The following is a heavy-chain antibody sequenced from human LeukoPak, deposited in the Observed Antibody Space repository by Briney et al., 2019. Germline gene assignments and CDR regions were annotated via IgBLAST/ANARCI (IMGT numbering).Heavy chain of an antibody. D-gene: IGHD6-13*01. CDR1: GFTFSSYS. CDR3: ARGRYSSTWSPSEY. Sequence: RGSLRLSCAASGFTFSSYSINWVRQAPGKGLEWVSSITSSSSYIYYADSVKGRSTISRDNAKNSLYLQMNSLRVDDTAVYYCARGRYSSTWSPSEYWGQGALVTVSS. CDR2: ITSSSSYI. J-gene: IGHJ4*02. V-gene: IGHV3-21*01.